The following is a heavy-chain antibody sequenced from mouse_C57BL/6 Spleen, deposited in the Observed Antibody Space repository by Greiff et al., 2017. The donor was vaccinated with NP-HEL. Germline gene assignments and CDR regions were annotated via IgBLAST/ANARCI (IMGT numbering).Heavy chain of an antibody. J-gene: IGHJ1*03. CDR1: GFNIKDDY. CDR3: TTPLYGSNHWYFDV. Sequence: VQLQQSGAELVRPGASVKLSCTASGFNIKDDYMHWVKQRPEQGLEWIGWIDPENGDTEYASKFQGKATITADTSSNTAYLQLSSLTSEDTAVYYCTTPLYGSNHWYFDVWGTGTTVTVSS. CDR2: IDPENGDT. D-gene: IGHD1-1*01. V-gene: IGHV14-4*01.